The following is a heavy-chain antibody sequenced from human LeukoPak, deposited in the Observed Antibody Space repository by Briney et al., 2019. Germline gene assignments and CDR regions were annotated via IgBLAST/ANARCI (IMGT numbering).Heavy chain of an antibody. Sequence: SETLSLTCTVSGGSISSSSYYWGWIRQPPGKGLEWIGSIYYSGSTYYNPSLKSRVTISVDTPKNQFSLKLSSVTAADTAVYYCARIGHAYGYIDYWGQGTLVTVSS. D-gene: IGHD5-18*01. V-gene: IGHV4-39*01. CDR3: ARIGHAYGYIDY. CDR1: GGSISSSSYY. CDR2: IYYSGST. J-gene: IGHJ4*02.